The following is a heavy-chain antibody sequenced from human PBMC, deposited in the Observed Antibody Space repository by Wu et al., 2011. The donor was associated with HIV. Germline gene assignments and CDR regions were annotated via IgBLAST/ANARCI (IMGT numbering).Heavy chain of an antibody. J-gene: IGHJ3*02. Sequence: QVQLVQSGAEVKKPGASVKVSCKASGYTFGSSDINWVRQAPGQGLEWVGWMNPNTGNTGYGEKFQDRVTISTNTSITTAYMEVRRLGSGDTALYYCVRVSYYYDGSGYNDAFDIWGQGTMVSVSS. V-gene: IGHV1-8*03. CDR3: VRVSYYYDGSGYNDAFDI. CDR1: GYTFGSSD. D-gene: IGHD3-22*01. CDR2: MNPNTGNT.